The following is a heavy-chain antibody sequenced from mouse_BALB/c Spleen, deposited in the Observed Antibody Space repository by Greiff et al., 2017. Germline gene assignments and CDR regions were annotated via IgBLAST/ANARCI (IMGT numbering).Heavy chain of an antibody. CDR2: ISYDGSN. J-gene: IGHJ2*01. D-gene: IGHD2-1*01. CDR1: GYSITSGYY. Sequence: EVQRVESGPGLVKPSQSLSLTCSVTGYSITSGYYWNWIRQFPGNKLEWMGYISYDGSNNYNPSLKNRISITRDTSKNQFFLKLNSVTTEDTATYYCARDTLYYGNYYFDYWGQGTTLTVSS. V-gene: IGHV3-6*02. CDR3: ARDTLYYGNYYFDY.